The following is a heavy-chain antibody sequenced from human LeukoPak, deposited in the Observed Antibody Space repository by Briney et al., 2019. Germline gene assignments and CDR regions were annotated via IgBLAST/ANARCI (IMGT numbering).Heavy chain of an antibody. CDR3: ARQEAPLNWFDP. V-gene: IGHV4-59*08. J-gene: IGHJ5*02. CDR1: GGSISSYY. CDR2: IYYSGST. Sequence: SETLSLTCTVSGGSISSYYRSWIRQPPGKGLEWIGYIYYSGSTNYNPSLKSRVTISVDTSKNQSSLKLSSVTAADTAVYYCARQEAPLNWFDPWGQGTLVTVSS.